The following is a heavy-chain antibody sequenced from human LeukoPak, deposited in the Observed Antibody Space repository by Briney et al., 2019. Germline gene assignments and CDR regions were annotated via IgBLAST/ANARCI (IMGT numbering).Heavy chain of an antibody. V-gene: IGHV3-53*01. D-gene: IGHD3-22*01. CDR2: FYSGGST. CDR1: GFTVSNSY. CDR3: ARDHRSYYDVSGDYYFDY. Sequence: GGSLRLSCAAAGFTVSNSYMSWVRQAPGKGLEWDSVFYSGGSTFYADSVRGRFTISRDNSKNTLYLQMNSLRADDTAVYYCARDHRSYYDVSGDYYFDYWGQGTLVTVSS. J-gene: IGHJ4*02.